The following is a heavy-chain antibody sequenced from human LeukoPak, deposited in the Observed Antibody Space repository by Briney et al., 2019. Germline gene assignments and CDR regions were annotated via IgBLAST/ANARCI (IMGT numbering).Heavy chain of an antibody. J-gene: IGHJ4*02. Sequence: PSETLSLTYTVSGDSISNYYWSWIRQPPGKGLEWIGYIHYSGGTSYNPSLKSRVTFSLDTSKSQLSLKLSSATAADTAVYYCARVSGGDRHPVFDYWGQGTLVTVSS. CDR3: ARVSGGDRHPVFDY. D-gene: IGHD2-21*01. CDR1: GDSISNYY. V-gene: IGHV4-59*12. CDR2: IHYSGGT.